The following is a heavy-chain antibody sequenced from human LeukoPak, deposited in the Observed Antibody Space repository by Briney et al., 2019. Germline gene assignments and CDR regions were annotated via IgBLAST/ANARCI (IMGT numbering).Heavy chain of an antibody. CDR2: IHPSGSST. J-gene: IGHJ4*02. Sequence: GASVKVSCKASGYTFTSYYMHWVRQAPPKELEWMGMIHPSGSSTSYAQKFQGRVTMTRDTSTSTVYMELSSLRSEDTAVYYCARAHLHYGDSIHDLDYWGQGTLVTVSS. V-gene: IGHV1-46*01. CDR1: GYTFTSYY. CDR3: ARAHLHYGDSIHDLDY. D-gene: IGHD4-17*01.